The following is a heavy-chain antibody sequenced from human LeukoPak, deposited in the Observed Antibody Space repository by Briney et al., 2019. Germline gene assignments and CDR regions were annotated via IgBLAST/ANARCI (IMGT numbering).Heavy chain of an antibody. J-gene: IGHJ4*02. CDR1: GYRFTSYW. CDR3: ARLYYYDSSNYYYTD. V-gene: IGHV5-51*01. D-gene: IGHD3-22*01. CDR2: IYPDDSDS. Sequence: GESLKISCKGSGYRFTSYWIGWVRQMPGKGLEWMGIIYPDDSDSGYSPSFEGQVTISADRSINTAYLQWSSLKASDSAMYYCARLYYYDSSNYYYTDWGQGTLVTVSS.